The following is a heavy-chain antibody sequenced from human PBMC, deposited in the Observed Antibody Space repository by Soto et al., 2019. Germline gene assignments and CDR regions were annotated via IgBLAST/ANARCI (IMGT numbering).Heavy chain of an antibody. D-gene: IGHD3-3*01. CDR3: ASPNPAPYDFWSGYYNYYGMDV. Sequence: ASVKVSCKASGYTFTSYGISWVRQAPGQGLEWMGWISAYNGNTNYAQKLQGRVTMTTDTSTSTAYMELRSLRSDDTAVYYCASPNPAPYDFWSGYYNYYGMDVWGQGTTVTVSS. CDR1: GYTFTSYG. CDR2: ISAYNGNT. V-gene: IGHV1-18*04. J-gene: IGHJ6*02.